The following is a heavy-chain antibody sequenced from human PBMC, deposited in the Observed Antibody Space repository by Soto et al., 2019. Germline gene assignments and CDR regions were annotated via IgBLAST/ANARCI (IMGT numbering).Heavy chain of an antibody. CDR1: GYTFTSYV. J-gene: IGHJ6*02. Sequence: ASVKACCKASGYTFTSYVISWVRQAPGQGLEWMGWISAYNGNTNYAQKLQGRVTMTTDTSTSTAYMELRSLRSDDTAVYYCARDFYDFWSGYYVNYYGIDVWGQGTTVTVS. V-gene: IGHV1-18*01. CDR3: ARDFYDFWSGYYVNYYGIDV. D-gene: IGHD3-3*01. CDR2: ISAYNGNT.